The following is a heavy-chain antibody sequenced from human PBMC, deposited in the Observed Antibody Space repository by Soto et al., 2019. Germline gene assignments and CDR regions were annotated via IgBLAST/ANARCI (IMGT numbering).Heavy chain of an antibody. CDR2: IIPIFGTA. J-gene: IGHJ6*02. CDR3: ARTYGSGSYYNVQNYHYGMDV. D-gene: IGHD3-10*01. V-gene: IGHV1-69*01. CDR1: GGTFSSHV. Sequence: VKXCCKSSGGTFSSHVISWVRQAPGQGLEWMGGIIPIFGTANYAQKFQGRITISADESMSTAYMELTSLRSEDTAVYYCARTYGSGSYYNVQNYHYGMDVWGQGTTVTVSS.